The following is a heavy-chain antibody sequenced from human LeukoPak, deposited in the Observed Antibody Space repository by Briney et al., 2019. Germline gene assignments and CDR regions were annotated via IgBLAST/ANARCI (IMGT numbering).Heavy chain of an antibody. CDR2: INPTSGDT. CDR3: ARDLISQYDSSEII. J-gene: IGHJ3*02. D-gene: IGHD3-22*01. Sequence: ASVTASCKAFGYTFIKYYLHWMRQAPGQGLDWVGWINPTSGDTNYDLKFQGRVTLTRDTSISTAYMELSSLRSEDTAVYYCARDLISQYDSSEIIWGQGTMVTVSS. CDR1: GYTFIKYY. V-gene: IGHV1-2*02.